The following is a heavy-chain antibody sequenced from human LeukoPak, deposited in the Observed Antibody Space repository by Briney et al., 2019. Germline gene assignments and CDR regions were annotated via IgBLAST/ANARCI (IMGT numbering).Heavy chain of an antibody. CDR3: ARSKGSYEAAPPGY. J-gene: IGHJ4*02. CDR1: GYTFTSYD. V-gene: IGHV1-8*01. Sequence: ASVKVSFKASGYTFTSYDINWVRQATGQGLEWMGWMNPNSGNTGYAQKFQGRVTMTRNTSISTAYMELSSLRSEDTAVYYCARSKGSYEAAPPGYWGQGTLVTVSS. D-gene: IGHD6-6*01. CDR2: MNPNSGNT.